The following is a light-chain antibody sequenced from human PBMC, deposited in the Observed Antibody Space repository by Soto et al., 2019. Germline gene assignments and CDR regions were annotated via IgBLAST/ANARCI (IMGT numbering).Light chain of an antibody. CDR2: WAS. CDR1: QSLLYTSNNKNY. J-gene: IGKJ1*01. CDR3: QQYYTTPPT. Sequence: DFVVTQSPKSLAVTLGGRATINCKSSQSLLYTSNNKNYLAWYQQKPGQPPKLIIYWASTRESGVPDRFTGSGSGTDFTLTISNLKAEDAAVYYCQQYYTTPPTFGQGTKVDIK. V-gene: IGKV4-1*01.